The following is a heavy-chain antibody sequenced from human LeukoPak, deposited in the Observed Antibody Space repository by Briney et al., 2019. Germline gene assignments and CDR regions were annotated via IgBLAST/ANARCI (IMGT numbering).Heavy chain of an antibody. V-gene: IGHV3-73*01. Sequence: GGSLRLSCVASGFTFSDSPIHWVRLAPGKGLEWVAHIRGKRDNYATAYAASVKDRFAISRDNSENTVFLQMNSLKTDDTAVYFCARQTVSCHDYWGRGTLVTVSS. D-gene: IGHD2-2*01. CDR1: GFTFSDSP. J-gene: IGHJ4*02. CDR2: IRGKRDNYAT. CDR3: ARQTVSCHDY.